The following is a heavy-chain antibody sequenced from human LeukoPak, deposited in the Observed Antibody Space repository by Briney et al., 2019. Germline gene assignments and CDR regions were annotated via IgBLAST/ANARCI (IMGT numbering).Heavy chain of an antibody. V-gene: IGHV3-23*01. CDR2: ISGSGGST. CDR1: GFTFSSYA. CDR3: ARGYSSSWYWFDP. J-gene: IGHJ5*02. D-gene: IGHD6-13*01. Sequence: GGSLRLSCAASGFTFSSYAMNWVRQAPGKGLEWVSAISGSGGSTYYADSVKGRFTISRDNSKNTLYLQMNSLRAEDTAVYYCARGYSSSWYWFDPWGQGTLVTVSS.